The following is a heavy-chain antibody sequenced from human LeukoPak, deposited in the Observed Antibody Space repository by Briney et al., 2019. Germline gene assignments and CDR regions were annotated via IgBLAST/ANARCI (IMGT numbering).Heavy chain of an antibody. CDR3: AHRLVGKRAFDI. D-gene: IGHD2-15*01. V-gene: IGHV2-5*01. J-gene: IGHJ3*02. CDR1: GFSLSTSGLG. CDR2: IYWNDDK. Sequence: ESGPTLVNPPQPLTLTSTFSGFSLSTSGLGVGWIRQPPVKALEWLALIYWNDDKRYSPSLKSRLTITKDTSKNQVVLTMTNMDPVDTATYYCAHRLVGKRAFDIGGQGTMVTVSS.